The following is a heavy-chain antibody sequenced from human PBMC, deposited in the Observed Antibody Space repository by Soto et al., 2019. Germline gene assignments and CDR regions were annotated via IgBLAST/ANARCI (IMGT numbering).Heavy chain of an antibody. CDR3: ARDDGDHVWGTRYGMDV. V-gene: IGHV3-74*01. CDR2: INRDGSNT. CDR1: GFTFSSYW. D-gene: IGHD3-16*01. Sequence: EVQLVESGGGLVQPGGSLRLSCAASGFTFSSYWMHWVRQAPGKGLVWVSRINRDGSNTIYADSVKGRFTISREYAKNTLYLQMNSLRAEDTAVYYCARDDGDHVWGTRYGMDVWGQGTTVIVSS. J-gene: IGHJ6*02.